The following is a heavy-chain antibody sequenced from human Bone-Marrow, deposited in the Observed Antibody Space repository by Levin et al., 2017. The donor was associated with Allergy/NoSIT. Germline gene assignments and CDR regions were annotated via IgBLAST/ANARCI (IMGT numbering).Heavy chain of an antibody. Sequence: GESLKISCTVSGFNIRDHGMFWVRHAPGKGLEWVAVLWYDGRTTFYADSVKGRFTISRDNSKNTVYLQMNSLRAEDTAVYYCARDGENYSYFDYWGQGTLVTVSS. CDR3: ARDGENYSYFDY. D-gene: IGHD4/OR15-4a*01. CDR1: GFNIRDHG. V-gene: IGHV3-33*01. J-gene: IGHJ4*02. CDR2: LWYDGRTT.